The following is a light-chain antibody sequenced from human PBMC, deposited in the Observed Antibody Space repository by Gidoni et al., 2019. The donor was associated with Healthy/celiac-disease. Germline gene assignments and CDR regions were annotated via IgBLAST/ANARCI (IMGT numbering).Light chain of an antibody. CDR2: AAS. CDR3: QQYYSTPPIT. Sequence: DIQMTQSPSSLSASVGDRVTITCRASQCISNSLAWYQQKPGKAPKLLLYAASRLESGVPSRFSGSGSGTDYTLTISSLQPEDFATYYCQQYYSTPPITFGQXTRLEIK. CDR1: QCISNS. J-gene: IGKJ5*01. V-gene: IGKV1-NL1*01.